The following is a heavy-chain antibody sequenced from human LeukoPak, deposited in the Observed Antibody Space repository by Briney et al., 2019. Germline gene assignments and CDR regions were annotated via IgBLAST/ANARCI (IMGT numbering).Heavy chain of an antibody. V-gene: IGHV3-21*01. CDR3: ARDLRPYDFWSGSDY. J-gene: IGHJ4*02. Sequence: PGGSLRLSCAASGFTFSSYNMNWVRQAPGKGLEWVSSISSSSSYIYYADSVKGRFTISRDNAKNSLYLQMNSLRAEDTAVYYCARDLRPYDFWSGSDYWGQGTLVTVSS. D-gene: IGHD3-3*01. CDR2: ISSSSSYI. CDR1: GFTFSSYN.